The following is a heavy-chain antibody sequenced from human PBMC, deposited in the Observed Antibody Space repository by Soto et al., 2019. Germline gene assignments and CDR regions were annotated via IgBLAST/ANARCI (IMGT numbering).Heavy chain of an antibody. CDR2: IKQDGSET. D-gene: IGHD3-3*01. CDR1: GFSFSNHW. V-gene: IGHV3-7*01. J-gene: IGHJ6*01. CDR3: VNISWSAVGVHSRQGSLDIGSSGM. Sequence: AGSMRLSCTASGFSFSNHWMYWVRRAPGKGLEWVAYIKQDGSETHYVDSVEGRFTISRDNAKNSLYLQMDSLRDEDTAVYYCVNISWSAVGVHSRQGSLDIGSSGM.